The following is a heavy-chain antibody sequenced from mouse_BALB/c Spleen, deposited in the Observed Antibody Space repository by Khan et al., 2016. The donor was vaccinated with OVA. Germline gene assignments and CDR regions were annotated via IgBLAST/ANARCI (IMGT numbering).Heavy chain of an antibody. V-gene: IGHV5-6*01. CDR2: ISSGGDYT. D-gene: IGHD4-1*01. CDR3: AYHLTGSFAY. Sequence: EVELVESGGDLAKPGGSLKLSCAASGFTFSSYSMSWVRQTPDKRLEWVASISSGGDYTYYPDSVKGRFTISRDNAKNTLYLQMSDLKSEDTAMYYCAYHLTGSFAYWGQGTLVTVSA. J-gene: IGHJ3*01. CDR1: GFTFSSYS.